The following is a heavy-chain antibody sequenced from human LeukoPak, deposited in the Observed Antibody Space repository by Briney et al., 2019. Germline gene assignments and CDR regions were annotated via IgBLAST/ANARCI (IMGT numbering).Heavy chain of an antibody. V-gene: IGHV1-2*06. D-gene: IGHD3-3*01. CDR1: GYTFTGYY. J-gene: IGHJ4*02. CDR3: ASGNDFWSGYCTS. CDR2: INPNSGGT. Sequence: ASVKVSCKASGYTFTGYYMHWVRQAPGQGLEWMGRINPNSGGTNYAQKFQGRVTMTRDTSISTAYMELSRLRSDDTAVYYCASGNDFWSGYCTSWGQGTLVTVSS.